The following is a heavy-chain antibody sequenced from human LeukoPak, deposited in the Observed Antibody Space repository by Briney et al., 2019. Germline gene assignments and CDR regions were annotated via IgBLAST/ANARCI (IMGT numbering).Heavy chain of an antibody. D-gene: IGHD3-22*01. CDR3: AKEHSVLTMMRGLDS. V-gene: IGHV3-23*01. CDR2: ISVSGGSI. Sequence: GGSLRLSCAASGFTFSNFALHWVRQAPGKGLEWVSGISVSGGSIYYADSVTGRFTISRDNSKDTLYLQMNSLRVEDTALYYCAKEHSVLTMMRGLDSWGQGTLVTVSS. J-gene: IGHJ4*02. CDR1: GFTFSNFA.